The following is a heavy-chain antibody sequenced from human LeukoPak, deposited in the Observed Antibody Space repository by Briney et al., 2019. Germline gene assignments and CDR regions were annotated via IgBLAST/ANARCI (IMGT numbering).Heavy chain of an antibody. CDR2: IYYSGST. CDR3: ARFGMVTVYDY. V-gene: IGHV4-39*07. Sequence: PSETLSLTCTVSGGSISSSSYYWGWIRQPPGKGLEWNGSIYYSGSTYYNPSLKSRVTISVDTSKNQFSLKLSSVTAADTAVYYCARFGMVTVYDYWGQGTLVTVSS. D-gene: IGHD5-18*01. CDR1: GGSISSSSYY. J-gene: IGHJ4*02.